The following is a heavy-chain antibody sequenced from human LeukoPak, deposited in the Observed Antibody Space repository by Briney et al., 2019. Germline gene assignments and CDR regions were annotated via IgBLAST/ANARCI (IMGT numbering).Heavy chain of an antibody. CDR2: INPSGGST. CDR3: ASSVKPRGAFDI. D-gene: IGHD5/OR15-5a*01. CDR1: GYTFTSYY. Sequence: ASVKVSCKASGYTFTSYYMHWVRQAPGQGLGWMGIINPSGGSTSYAQKFQGRVTMTRDTSTSTVYMELSSLRSEDTAVYYCASSVKPRGAFDIWGQGTMVTVSS. V-gene: IGHV1-46*01. J-gene: IGHJ3*02.